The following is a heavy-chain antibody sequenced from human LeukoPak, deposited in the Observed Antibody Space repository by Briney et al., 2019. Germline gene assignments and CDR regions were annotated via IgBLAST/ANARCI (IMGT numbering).Heavy chain of an antibody. V-gene: IGHV4-39*07. CDR3: ARSIAAAGSRWFDP. CDR1: GGSISSSTYY. D-gene: IGHD6-13*01. CDR2: IFYSGRT. J-gene: IGHJ5*02. Sequence: SETLSLTCTVSGGSISSSTYYWGWIRQPPGKGLEWIGSIFYSGRTYYNPSLKSRVTISVDTSKNQFSLKLSSVTAADTAVYYCARSIAAAGSRWFDPWGQGTLVTVSS.